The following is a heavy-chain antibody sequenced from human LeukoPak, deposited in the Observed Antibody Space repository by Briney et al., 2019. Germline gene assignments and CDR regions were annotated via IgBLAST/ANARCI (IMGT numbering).Heavy chain of an antibody. CDR2: IYYSGST. D-gene: IGHD6-19*01. V-gene: IGHV4-59*01. J-gene: IGHJ4*02. CDR3: ARVRYSSGWYYFDY. Sequence: PSETLSLTCTVSGGSISSYYWSWIRQPPGKGLEWIGYIYYSGSTNYNPSLKSRVTISVDTSKNQFSLKLSSVTAADTAVHYCARVRYSSGWYYFDYWGQGTLVTVSS. CDR1: GGSISSYY.